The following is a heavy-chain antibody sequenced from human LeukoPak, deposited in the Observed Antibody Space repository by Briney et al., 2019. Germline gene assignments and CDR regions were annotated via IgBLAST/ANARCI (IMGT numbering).Heavy chain of an antibody. V-gene: IGHV3-21*01. D-gene: IGHD3-22*01. CDR1: GFTFSSYS. CDR2: ISSSSSYI. CDR3: ARVLKGEYYYDSSGYYRPDKDY. Sequence: GGSLRLSCAASGFTFSSYSMNWVRQAPGEGLEWVSSISSSSSYIYYADSVKGRFTISRDNAKNSLYLQMNSLRAEDTAVYYCARVLKGEYYYDSSGYYRPDKDYWGQGTLVTVSS. J-gene: IGHJ4*02.